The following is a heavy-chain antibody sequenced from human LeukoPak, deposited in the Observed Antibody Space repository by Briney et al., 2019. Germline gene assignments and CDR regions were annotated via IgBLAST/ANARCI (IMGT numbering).Heavy chain of an antibody. J-gene: IGHJ4*02. CDR3: ARVGAWELQRVFDY. CDR2: IKQGGSEM. V-gene: IGHV3-7*01. D-gene: IGHD1-26*01. Sequence: QTGGSLRLSCAASGFRFSDYWMTWVRQVPGKGLEWVANIKQGGSEMYYADSVKGRFAISRDNAKNSLYLEMNSLRTEDTAVYYCARVGAWELQRVFDYWGQGTLVTVSA. CDR1: GFRFSDYW.